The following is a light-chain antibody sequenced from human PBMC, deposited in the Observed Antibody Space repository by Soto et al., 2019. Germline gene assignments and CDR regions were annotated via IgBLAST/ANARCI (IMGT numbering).Light chain of an antibody. J-gene: IGLJ2*01. CDR3: SSYTPTSAHVI. CDR2: DVT. Sequence: QSALAQPASVSGSPGQSLTISCTGTSTDVAAYGYVSWYQQHPGKAPKLVIYDVTNRPSGVSNRFSGSKSGNTASLTISGLQAQDEADYYCSSYTPTSAHVIFGGGTKLTVL. V-gene: IGLV2-14*03. CDR1: STDVAAYGY.